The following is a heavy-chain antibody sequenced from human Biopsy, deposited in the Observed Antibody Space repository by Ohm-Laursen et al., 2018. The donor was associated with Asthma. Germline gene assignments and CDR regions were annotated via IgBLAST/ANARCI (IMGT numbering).Heavy chain of an antibody. Sequence: ASSVKVSCKASGYTFTSYAMHWVRQAPGQRLEWMGWINAGNGNTKYSQKFQGRVTITRDTSASTAYMELSSLRSEDTAVYYCARARYGDLHDYWGQGTLVTVSS. CDR2: INAGNGNT. J-gene: IGHJ4*02. CDR3: ARARYGDLHDY. D-gene: IGHD4-17*01. V-gene: IGHV1-3*01. CDR1: GYTFTSYA.